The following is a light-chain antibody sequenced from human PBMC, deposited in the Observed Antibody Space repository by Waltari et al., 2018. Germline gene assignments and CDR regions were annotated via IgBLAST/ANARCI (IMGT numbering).Light chain of an antibody. CDR2: GAS. CDR3: QEYGSALIT. CDR1: QSVRGSY. V-gene: IGKV3-20*01. Sequence: IGLTQSPGTLSFSPGERATLSCRASQSVRGSYLAGYQQKPGQAPRILIYGASSRAIGIPDRFSGSGSGTDFTLTISRLEPEDSAVYYCQEYGSALITFGGGTKVEI. J-gene: IGKJ4*01.